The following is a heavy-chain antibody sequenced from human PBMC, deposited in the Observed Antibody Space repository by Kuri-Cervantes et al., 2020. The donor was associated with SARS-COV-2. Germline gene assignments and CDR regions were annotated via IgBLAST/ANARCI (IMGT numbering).Heavy chain of an antibody. CDR2: IKQDGSEK. D-gene: IGHD3-3*01. J-gene: IGHJ4*02. CDR3: ARAGTIFGVVITQLDC. V-gene: IGHV3-7*01. CDR1: GFTFSNYA. Sequence: GESLKISCTASGFTFSNYAIHWVRQAPGKGLEWVANIKQDGSEKNYVDSVKGRFTISRDNAKNSLYLQMNSLRADDTAVYYCARAGTIFGVVITQLDCWGQGTLVTVSS.